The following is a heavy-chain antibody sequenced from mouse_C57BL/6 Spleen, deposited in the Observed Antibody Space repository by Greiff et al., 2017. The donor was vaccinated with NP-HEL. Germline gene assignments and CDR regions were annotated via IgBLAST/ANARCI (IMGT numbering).Heavy chain of an antibody. CDR3: AKVAYGNYYAMDY. D-gene: IGHD2-1*01. CDR1: GFSLNSPG. J-gene: IGHJ4*01. CDR2: KWGDGGT. V-gene: IGHV2-3*01. Sequence: QVHVEQSGPGLVAPPQSLSITCTVSGFSLNSPGVNWGPQTPGKGLGGVGGKWGDGGTKYHAALIARLSISKDNSKSQVFLKLNSLQTDDTATYYCAKVAYGNYYAMDYWGQGTSVTVSS.